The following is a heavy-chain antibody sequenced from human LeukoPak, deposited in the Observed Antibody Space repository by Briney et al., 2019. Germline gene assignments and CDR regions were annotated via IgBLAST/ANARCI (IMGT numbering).Heavy chain of an antibody. CDR2: IYYSVST. CDR3: ARVGGVVVPAAIPPYYYGMDV. CDR1: GGSISSYY. J-gene: IGHJ6*02. V-gene: IGHV4-59*01. Sequence: SETMSLTCPLSGGSISSYYWSWIRQPPGKGMEWIGYIYYSVSTNYNPSLKSRVTISVDTSKIQFSLKLSSVTAADTAVYYCARVGGVVVPAAIPPYYYGMDVWGQGTTVTVSS. D-gene: IGHD2-2*01.